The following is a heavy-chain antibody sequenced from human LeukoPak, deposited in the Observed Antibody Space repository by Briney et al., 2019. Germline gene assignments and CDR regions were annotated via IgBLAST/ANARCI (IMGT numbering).Heavy chain of an antibody. CDR2: IYPSGST. D-gene: IGHD6-13*01. Sequence: SETLSLTCTVSGASISNYYWSWIRQPPGKGLEWIGYIYPSGSTYYNPYLKSRVTISADAEKSQFSLKLRSVTAADTAVYYCARDQISTTWYGAFDIWGQGTMVSVSS. CDR1: GASISNYY. V-gene: IGHV4-59*01. CDR3: ARDQISTTWYGAFDI. J-gene: IGHJ3*02.